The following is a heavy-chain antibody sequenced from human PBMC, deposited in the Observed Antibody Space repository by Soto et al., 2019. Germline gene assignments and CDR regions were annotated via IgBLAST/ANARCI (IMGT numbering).Heavy chain of an antibody. D-gene: IGHD3-9*01. Sequence: QVQLAQSGAEVKKPGASVKVSCTASGYSFTGDYIHWVRQAPGEGLEWMGWINPNTGRTIYAQKFQGRVTMTRDTSITTAYMELSGLTSDDTAVYYCASSTPSVGLVRSFDYWGQGTLVTVSS. J-gene: IGHJ4*02. CDR2: INPNTGRT. V-gene: IGHV1-2*02. CDR3: ASSTPSVGLVRSFDY. CDR1: GYSFTGDY.